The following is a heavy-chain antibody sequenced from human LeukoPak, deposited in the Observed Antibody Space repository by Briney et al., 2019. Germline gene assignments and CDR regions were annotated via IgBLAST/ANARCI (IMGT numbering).Heavy chain of an antibody. D-gene: IGHD5-12*01. Sequence: GESLKISCAASGLTFSSYWMQWVRQAPGKGLVWVSRIDGDGSSTNYADSVKGRFTISRDNAKNTLYLQMNSLRAEDTAVYYCARGYSGYFYYWGQGTLVTVSS. CDR3: ARGYSGYFYY. J-gene: IGHJ4*02. CDR1: GLTFSSYW. V-gene: IGHV3-74*01. CDR2: IDGDGSST.